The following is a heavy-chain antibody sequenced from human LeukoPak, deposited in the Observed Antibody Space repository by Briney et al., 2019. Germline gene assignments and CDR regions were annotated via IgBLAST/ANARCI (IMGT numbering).Heavy chain of an antibody. CDR2: IYTSGST. Sequence: PSETLSLTCTVSGGPISSYYWSWIRQPAGKGLEWIGRIYTSGSTNYNPSLKSRVAMSVDTSKNQFSLKLSSVTAADTAVYYCARMTTVTWLGAFDIWGQGTMVTVSS. J-gene: IGHJ3*02. D-gene: IGHD4-17*01. CDR3: ARMTTVTWLGAFDI. CDR1: GGPISSYY. V-gene: IGHV4-4*07.